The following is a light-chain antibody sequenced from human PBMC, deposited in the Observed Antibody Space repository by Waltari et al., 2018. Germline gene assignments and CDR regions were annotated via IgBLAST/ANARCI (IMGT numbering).Light chain of an antibody. J-gene: IGKJ2*01. Sequence: IQLTQYPSSLSASIVDRVTITCRASKDIRKNLSWFQERPGKAPKLLIYDASNLEAAGPSRFSVAGSETDFSLTISSLQPEDSATYYCQHYNNLPYTFSRGTKLQIK. V-gene: IGKV1-33*01. CDR3: QHYNNLPYT. CDR1: KDIRKN. CDR2: DAS.